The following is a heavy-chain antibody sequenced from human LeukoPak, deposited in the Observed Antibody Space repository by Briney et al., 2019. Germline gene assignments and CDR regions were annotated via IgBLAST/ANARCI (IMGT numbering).Heavy chain of an antibody. Sequence: GRSLRLSCAASGFTFSSYSMNWVRQAPGKGLEWVSSISSSSSYIYYADSVKGRFTISRDNAKNSLYLQMNSLRAEDTAVYYCARGPLYDILTGYFDYWGQGTLVTVSS. CDR1: GFTFSSYS. CDR3: ARGPLYDILTGYFDY. D-gene: IGHD3-9*01. CDR2: ISSSSSYI. V-gene: IGHV3-21*01. J-gene: IGHJ4*02.